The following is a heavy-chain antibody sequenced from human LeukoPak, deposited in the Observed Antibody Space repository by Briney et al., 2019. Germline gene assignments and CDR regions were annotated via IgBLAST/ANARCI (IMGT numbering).Heavy chain of an antibody. D-gene: IGHD3-22*01. Sequence: ASVKVSCKASGYTFTSNAMNWVRQAPGQGLEWMGWISAHNDNTNYVQKLQGRVTMTTDTSTSTAYMELRSLRSDDTAVYYCARARKVYYYDSSGYPPDAFDIWGQGTLVTVSS. V-gene: IGHV1-18*01. CDR1: GYTFTSNA. CDR2: ISAHNDNT. CDR3: ARARKVYYYDSSGYPPDAFDI. J-gene: IGHJ3*02.